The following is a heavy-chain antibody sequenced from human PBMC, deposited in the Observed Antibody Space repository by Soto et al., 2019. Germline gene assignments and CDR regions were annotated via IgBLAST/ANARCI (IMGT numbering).Heavy chain of an antibody. J-gene: IGHJ3*02. D-gene: IGHD4-17*01. Sequence: GASVKVSCKASGGTFSRYDINWVRQAPGQGLEWMGGIIPVFDTVNYAQKFQGRVTITADESASTAYMELSSLRSDDTAIYYCARDNYGAYRAFDIWGQGTMVT. CDR3: ARDNYGAYRAFDI. V-gene: IGHV1-69*13. CDR2: IIPVFDTV. CDR1: GGTFSRYD.